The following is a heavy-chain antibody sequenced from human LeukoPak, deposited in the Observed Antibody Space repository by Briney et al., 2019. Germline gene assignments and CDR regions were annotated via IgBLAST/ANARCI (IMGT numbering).Heavy chain of an antibody. CDR1: GGSFSGYY. CDR3: ARLKYYGSGNLYYFDY. CDR2: INHSGST. V-gene: IGHV4-34*01. D-gene: IGHD3-10*01. Sequence: SETLSLTCAVYGGSFSGYYWSWTRQPPGKGLEWIGEINHSGSTNYNPSLKSRVTISVDTSKNQFSLKLSSVTAADTAVYYCARLKYYGSGNLYYFDYWGQGTLVTVSS. J-gene: IGHJ4*02.